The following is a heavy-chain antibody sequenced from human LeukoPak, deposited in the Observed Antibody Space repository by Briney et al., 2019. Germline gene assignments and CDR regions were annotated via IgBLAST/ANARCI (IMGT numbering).Heavy chain of an antibody. Sequence: ASVKVSCKASGGTFSSYAISWVRQAPGQGLEWMGRIIPILGIANYAQKFQGRVTITADKSTSTAYMELSSLRSEDTAVYYCARGGGSHVFFDYWGQGTLVTVSS. V-gene: IGHV1-69*04. CDR3: ARGGGSHVFFDY. D-gene: IGHD1-26*01. J-gene: IGHJ4*02. CDR2: IIPILGIA. CDR1: GGTFSSYA.